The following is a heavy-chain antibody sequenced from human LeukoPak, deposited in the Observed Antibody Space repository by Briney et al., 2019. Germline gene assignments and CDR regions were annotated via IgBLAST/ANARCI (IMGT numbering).Heavy chain of an antibody. J-gene: IGHJ6*03. D-gene: IGHD3-16*01. Sequence: ASVKVSCKASGYTFNDYYMHWVRQAPGQGLEWMGWIDPYSGGTNHAQKFQGRVTLTRDTSIRTAYLELSRLTSDETADYYCAREQRGGLSANLGGLFASYYTYYYMDVWGRGTTVTVSS. CDR2: IDPYSGGT. CDR1: GYTFNDYY. CDR3: AREQRGGLSANLGGLFASYYTYYYMDV. V-gene: IGHV1-2*02.